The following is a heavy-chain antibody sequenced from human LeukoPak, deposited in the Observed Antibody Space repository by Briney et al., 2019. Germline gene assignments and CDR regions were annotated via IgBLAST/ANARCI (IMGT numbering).Heavy chain of an antibody. CDR2: ISGSGGST. V-gene: IGHV3-23*01. CDR3: AKARGGYCSSTSCYTPVGY. CDR1: GFTFSSYA. D-gene: IGHD2-2*02. Sequence: PGGSLRLSCAASGFTFSSYAMSWVRQAPGKGLEWVSAISGSGGSTYYADSVKGRFTISRDNSKNTLYLQMNSLRAEDTAVYYCAKARGGYCSSTSCYTPVGYWGQGTLVTVSS. J-gene: IGHJ4*02.